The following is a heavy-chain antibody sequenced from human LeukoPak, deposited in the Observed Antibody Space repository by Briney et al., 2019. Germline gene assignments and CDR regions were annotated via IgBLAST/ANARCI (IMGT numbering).Heavy chain of an antibody. Sequence: PGRSLRLSCAASGFTFSSYGMHWVRQAPGKGLEWLAVIWYDGSNKYYADSVKGRFTISRDNSKNTLYLQMNSLRAEDTAVYYCAKGYYYDSSGYCFDYWGQGTLVTVSS. CDR1: GFTFSSYG. J-gene: IGHJ4*02. V-gene: IGHV3-33*06. CDR3: AKGYYYDSSGYCFDY. CDR2: IWYDGSNK. D-gene: IGHD3-22*01.